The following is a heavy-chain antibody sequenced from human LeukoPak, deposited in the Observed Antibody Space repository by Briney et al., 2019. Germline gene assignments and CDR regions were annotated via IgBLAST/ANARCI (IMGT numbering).Heavy chain of an antibody. CDR1: GFTFSSYA. D-gene: IGHD3-9*01. Sequence: GGSLRLSCAASGFTFSSYAMSWVRQAPGKGLEWVSAISGSGGSTYYADSVKGRFTISRDNSKNTLYLQMNSLRAEDTAVYYCASSDILTGYLDAFDIWGQGTMVTVSS. CDR3: ASSDILTGYLDAFDI. J-gene: IGHJ3*02. CDR2: ISGSGGST. V-gene: IGHV3-23*01.